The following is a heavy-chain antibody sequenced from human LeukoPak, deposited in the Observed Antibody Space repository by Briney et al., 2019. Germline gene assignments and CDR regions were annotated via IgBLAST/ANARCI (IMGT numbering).Heavy chain of an antibody. CDR3: ASGSYGKFQH. Sequence: GGSLRLSCAASGFTFSIYSMNWVRQAPGKGLEWVSSISSSSSYTYYAASVKGRFTISRDHAKNSLYLQMNSLRAEDTAVYYCASGSYGKFQHWGQGTLVTVSS. V-gene: IGHV3-21*01. CDR2: ISSSSSYT. J-gene: IGHJ1*01. CDR1: GFTFSIYS. D-gene: IGHD1-26*01.